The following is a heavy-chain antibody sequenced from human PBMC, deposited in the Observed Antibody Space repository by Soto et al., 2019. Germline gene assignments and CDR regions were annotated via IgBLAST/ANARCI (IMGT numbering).Heavy chain of an antibody. CDR3: AAGTLGAVWTPLDD. V-gene: IGHV4-59*12. Sequence: PSETLSLTCDVSGGSFSDNYWTWIRQVPGKGLEWIGYVYYSGSTNYNPSLKSRVTISVDASKHQFSLKLTSVTAADTALYYCAAGTLGAVWTPLDDWGQGILVTVSS. CDR1: GGSFSDNY. D-gene: IGHD3-16*01. CDR2: VYYSGST. J-gene: IGHJ4*02.